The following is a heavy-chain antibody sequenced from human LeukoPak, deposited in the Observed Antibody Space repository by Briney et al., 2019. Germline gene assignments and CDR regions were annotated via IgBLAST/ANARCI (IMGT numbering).Heavy chain of an antibody. V-gene: IGHV3-23*01. J-gene: IGHJ1*01. CDR2: IKASGDGT. CDR1: GFTFSNYA. D-gene: IGHD4-17*01. Sequence: GGSLRLSCAASGFTFSNYAMTWVRQAPGKGLEWVSSIKASGDGTYYADSVKGRFTISRDNHRNSLYLQMNSLRAEDTAVYYCARDPNGDYVGAFDFQRWGQGTLVTVSS. CDR3: ARDPNGDYVGAFDFQR.